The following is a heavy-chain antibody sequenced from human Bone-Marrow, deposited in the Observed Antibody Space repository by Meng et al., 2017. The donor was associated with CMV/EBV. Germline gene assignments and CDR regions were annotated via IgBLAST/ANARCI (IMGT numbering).Heavy chain of an antibody. CDR3: ARVYQLLIDGMDV. J-gene: IGHJ6*02. D-gene: IGHD2-2*01. Sequence: SETLSLTCTVSGGSISSYYWSWIRQPPGKGLEWIGYIYYSGSTNYNPSLKSRVTISVDTSKNQFSLKLSSVTAADTAVYYCARVYQLLIDGMDVWGQGTTVTFSS. V-gene: IGHV4-59*08. CDR1: GGSISSYY. CDR2: IYYSGST.